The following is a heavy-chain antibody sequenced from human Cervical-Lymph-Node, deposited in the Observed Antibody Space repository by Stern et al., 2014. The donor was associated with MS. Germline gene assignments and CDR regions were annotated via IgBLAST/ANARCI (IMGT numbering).Heavy chain of an antibody. CDR3: AANAYTSSWYSEF. J-gene: IGHJ4*02. Sequence: QVQLVQSGAEVKKPGSSVKVSCKASGGTFSNFAISWVRQAPGQGLEWMGGIIPIFETANYIEKFQGRVTITADESTNTAYMELISLRSDDTALYFCAANAYTSSWYSEFWGQGTLVTVSS. CDR1: GGTFSNFA. V-gene: IGHV1-69*01. CDR2: IIPIFETA. D-gene: IGHD6-13*01.